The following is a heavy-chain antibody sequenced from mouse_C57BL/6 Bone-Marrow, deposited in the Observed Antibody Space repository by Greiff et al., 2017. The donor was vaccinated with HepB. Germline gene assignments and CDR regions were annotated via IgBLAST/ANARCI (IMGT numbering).Heavy chain of an antibody. V-gene: IGHV1-82*01. CDR1: GYAFSSSW. CDR3: ARGWLLRVFDY. CDR2: IYPGDGDT. Sequence: VQLQQSGPELVKPGASVKISCKASGYAFSSSWMNWVKQRPGKGLEWIGRIYPGDGDTNYNGKFKGKATLTADKSSSTAYMQLSSLTSEDSAVYFCARGWLLRVFDYWGQGTTLTVSS. D-gene: IGHD2-3*01. J-gene: IGHJ2*01.